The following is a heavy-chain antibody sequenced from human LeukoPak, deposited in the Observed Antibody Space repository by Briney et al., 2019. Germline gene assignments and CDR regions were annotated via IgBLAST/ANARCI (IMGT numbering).Heavy chain of an antibody. CDR2: ISAYNGNT. J-gene: IGHJ3*02. Sequence: ASVNVSCKPSGYTFTSYGISWVRQAPGQGLEWMGWISAYNGNTNYAQKLQARVTMTTDTSASTAYLELRRLRSDDPPVHYCAREFSDSSGFGGAFDIWGQGTMVTVSS. CDR1: GYTFTSYG. D-gene: IGHD3-22*01. V-gene: IGHV1-18*01. CDR3: AREFSDSSGFGGAFDI.